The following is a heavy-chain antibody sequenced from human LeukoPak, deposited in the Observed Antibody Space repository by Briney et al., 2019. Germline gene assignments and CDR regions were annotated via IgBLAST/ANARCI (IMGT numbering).Heavy chain of an antibody. CDR2: IKSKTDGGTT. V-gene: IGHV3-15*01. CDR1: GFTFSNAW. Sequence: GGSLRLSCAVSGFTFSNAWMSWVRQAPGKGLGWVGRIKSKTDGGTTEYAAPVKGRFTISRDGAKNTLYLQMNSLKTEDTAVYYCTTENSAMTTVTTHPDYWGQGTLVTVSS. D-gene: IGHD4-17*01. CDR3: TTENSAMTTVTTHPDY. J-gene: IGHJ4*02.